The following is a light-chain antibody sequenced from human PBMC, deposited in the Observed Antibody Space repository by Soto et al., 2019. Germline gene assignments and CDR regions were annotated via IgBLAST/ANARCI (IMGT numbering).Light chain of an antibody. V-gene: IGKV1-5*01. CDR3: QQYSSYSS. CDR1: QSISGW. Sequence: DIQMTQSTSTLSASVGDRVTITCRASQSISGWLAWYQQKPGKAPNLLIYDASSLESGVPSRFSGSGSGTEFALTISGLQPDDFATYYCQQYSSYSSFGQWTKLEIK. CDR2: DAS. J-gene: IGKJ2*01.